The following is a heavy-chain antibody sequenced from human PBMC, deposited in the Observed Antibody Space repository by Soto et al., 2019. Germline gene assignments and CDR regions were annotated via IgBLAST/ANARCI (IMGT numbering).Heavy chain of an antibody. D-gene: IGHD6-25*01. CDR3: ARGYRRGYYYYYGMDV. Sequence: SETLSLTCAVYGGSFSGYYWSWIRQPPGKGLEWIGEINHSGSTNYNPSLKSRVTISVDTSKNQFSLKLSSVTAADTAVYYCARGYRRGYYYYYGMDVWGQGTTVTVSS. CDR2: INHSGST. J-gene: IGHJ6*02. CDR1: GGSFSGYY. V-gene: IGHV4-34*01.